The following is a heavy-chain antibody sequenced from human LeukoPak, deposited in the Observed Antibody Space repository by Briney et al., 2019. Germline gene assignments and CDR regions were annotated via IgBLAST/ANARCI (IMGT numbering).Heavy chain of an antibody. D-gene: IGHD1-7*01. Sequence: SETLSLTCGVYGGSFSGYYWSWIRQPPGKGLEWIGEINHSGSTNYNPSLKSRVTISVDTSKNQFFLKLSSVTAADTAVYYCARAFGGITGTKFDYWGQGTLVTVSS. CDR2: INHSGST. V-gene: IGHV4-34*01. CDR1: GGSFSGYY. J-gene: IGHJ4*02. CDR3: ARAFGGITGTKFDY.